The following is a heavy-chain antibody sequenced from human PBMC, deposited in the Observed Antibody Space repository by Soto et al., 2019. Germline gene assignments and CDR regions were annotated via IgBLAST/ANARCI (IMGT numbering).Heavy chain of an antibody. V-gene: IGHV4-34*01. CDR1: GGSFSGYY. CDR3: ARDPHMITFGGVMSYFDY. D-gene: IGHD3-16*01. J-gene: IGHJ4*02. CDR2: INHSGST. Sequence: SETLSLTCAVYGGSFSGYYWSWIRQPPGKGLEWIGEINHSGSTNYNPSLKSRVTISVDKSKNQFSLKLSSVTAADTAVYYCARDPHMITFGGVMSYFDYWGQGTLVTVSS.